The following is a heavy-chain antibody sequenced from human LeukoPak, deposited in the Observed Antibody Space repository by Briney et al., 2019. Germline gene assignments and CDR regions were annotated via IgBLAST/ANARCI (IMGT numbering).Heavy chain of an antibody. CDR2: ISGSGRST. CDR1: GFTFSSYA. Sequence: GGSLRLSCAASGFTFSSYAMSWVRQAPGKGLEWVSAISGSGRSTYYADSVKGRFTISRDNSKNTLYLQMNSLRAEDTAVYYCAKVRPHIVVVPAAIPRQPYYFDYWGQGTLVTVSS. D-gene: IGHD2-2*02. V-gene: IGHV3-23*01. J-gene: IGHJ4*02. CDR3: AKVRPHIVVVPAAIPRQPYYFDY.